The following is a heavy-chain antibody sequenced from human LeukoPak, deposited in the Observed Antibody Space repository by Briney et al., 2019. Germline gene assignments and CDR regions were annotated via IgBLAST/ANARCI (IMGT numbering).Heavy chain of an antibody. D-gene: IGHD3-22*01. CDR2: IYSGGST. CDR3: ARDSSASSGNGMDV. J-gene: IGHJ6*02. CDR1: GFTVSSKY. Sequence: GGSLRLSCAASGFTVSSKYMRGVRQAPGEGLEWVSVIYSGGSTFYADADKGRFTISRDKSKNKLYLQMKGLRAEDKAVYFCARDSSASSGNGMDVWIQGTTVTVSS. V-gene: IGHV3-66*01.